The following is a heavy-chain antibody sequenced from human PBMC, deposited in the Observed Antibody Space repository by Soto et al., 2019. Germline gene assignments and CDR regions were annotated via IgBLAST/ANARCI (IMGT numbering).Heavy chain of an antibody. CDR2: VRDKANSYTT. CDR1: GFTFSAHY. Sequence: EVQLVEYGGGLVQPGGSLRLSCAASGFTFSAHYMEWVRQALGKGLEWVGRVRDKANSYTTDYAASVRGRFTISRDDSKNSLYLQMNSLKTEDTAVYYCARLLAYCGGDCFSFAFDIWGQGTMVTVSS. CDR3: ARLLAYCGGDCFSFAFDI. J-gene: IGHJ3*02. D-gene: IGHD2-21*02. V-gene: IGHV3-72*01.